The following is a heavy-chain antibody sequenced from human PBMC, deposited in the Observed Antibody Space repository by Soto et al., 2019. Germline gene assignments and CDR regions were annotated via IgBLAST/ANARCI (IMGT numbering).Heavy chain of an antibody. CDR1: GYSFTSYW. CDR2: IYPGDSDT. CDR3: ARQGGYSGYDYWAPDY. V-gene: IGHV5-51*01. J-gene: IGHJ4*02. D-gene: IGHD5-12*01. Sequence: PGESLKISCKGSGYSFTSYWIGWGRQMPGKGLEWMGIIYPGDSDTRYSPSFQGQVTISADKSISTAYLQWSSLKASDTAMYYCARQGGYSGYDYWAPDYWGQGTLVTVSS.